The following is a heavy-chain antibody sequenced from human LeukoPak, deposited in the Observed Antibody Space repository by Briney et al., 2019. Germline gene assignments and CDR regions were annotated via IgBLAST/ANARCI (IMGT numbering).Heavy chain of an antibody. Sequence: SETLSLXCTVSGGSILSSYWNWIRQPAGKGLEWIGRVSSAGSTNYNPSLKSRLTVSVDTSKNQFSLNLTSVTAADTAVYYCARWVDYTNNWYSLDYWGQGTLVTVSS. CDR1: GGSILSSY. CDR2: VSSAGST. D-gene: IGHD6-13*01. J-gene: IGHJ4*02. V-gene: IGHV4-4*07. CDR3: ARWVDYTNNWYSLDY.